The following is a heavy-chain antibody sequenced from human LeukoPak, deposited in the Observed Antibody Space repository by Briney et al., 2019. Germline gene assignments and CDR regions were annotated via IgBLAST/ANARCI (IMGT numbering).Heavy chain of an antibody. V-gene: IGHV4-59*01. CDR3: ARIRIAARRNYYYYMDV. CDR1: GGSISSYY. J-gene: IGHJ6*03. D-gene: IGHD6-6*01. Sequence: SETLSLTCTVSGGSISSYYWSWIRQPPGKGLEWIGYIYYSGSTNYNPSLKSRVTISVDTSKNQFSLKLSSVTAADTAVYYCARIRIAARRNYYYYMDVWGKGTTVTVSS. CDR2: IYYSGST.